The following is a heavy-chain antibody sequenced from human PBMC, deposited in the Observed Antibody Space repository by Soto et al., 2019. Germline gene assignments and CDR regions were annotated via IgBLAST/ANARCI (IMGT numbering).Heavy chain of an antibody. Sequence: GESLKISCKGSGYSFTSYWISWVRQMPGKGLEWMGRIDPSDSYTNYSPSFQGHVTISADKSISTAYLQWSSLKASDTAMYYCARPVHCSSTSCYYYYGMDVWGQGTTVTVSS. D-gene: IGHD2-2*01. CDR2: IDPSDSYT. CDR3: ARPVHCSSTSCYYYYGMDV. J-gene: IGHJ6*02. V-gene: IGHV5-10-1*01. CDR1: GYSFTSYW.